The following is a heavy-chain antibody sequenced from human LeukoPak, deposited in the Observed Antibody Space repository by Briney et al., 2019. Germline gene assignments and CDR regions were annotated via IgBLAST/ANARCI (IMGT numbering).Heavy chain of an antibody. D-gene: IGHD3-22*01. Sequence: PSETLSLTCAVSGGSISSGGYSWSWIRQPPGKGLEWIGYIYHSGSTYYNPSLKSRVTISVDRSKNQFSLKLSSVTAADTAVYYCARTSMIVSPFDIWGQGTMVTVSS. CDR1: GGSISSGGYS. CDR2: IYHSGST. J-gene: IGHJ3*02. V-gene: IGHV4-30-2*01. CDR3: ARTSMIVSPFDI.